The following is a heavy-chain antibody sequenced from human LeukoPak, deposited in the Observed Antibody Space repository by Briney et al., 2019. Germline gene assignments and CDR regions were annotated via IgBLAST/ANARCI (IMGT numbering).Heavy chain of an antibody. CDR3: ATMTTFDP. CDR2: VDPEDGET. D-gene: IGHD4-11*01. V-gene: IGHV1-69-2*01. Sequence: GASVKVSCKAFGYTFTDYYIHWVKEAPGKGLEWMGRVDPEDGETTYAEKFQGRVTITADTSTDTAYMELNNLRSEDTAVYYCATMTTFDPSGQGTLLTVSS. CDR1: GYTFTDYY. J-gene: IGHJ5*02.